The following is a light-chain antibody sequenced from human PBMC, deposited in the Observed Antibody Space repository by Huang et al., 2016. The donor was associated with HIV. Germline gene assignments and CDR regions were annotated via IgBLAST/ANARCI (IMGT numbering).Light chain of an antibody. Sequence: EIVLTQSPGTLSLSPGERATLSCRANESIGSTSLGWYQQQPGKAPRLLIYGASSRATGIPARFSGSGSGTDFTLTISRLEPEDFAVYYCHQFVDSPWTFGQGTKVEI. CDR2: GAS. CDR3: HQFVDSPWT. J-gene: IGKJ1*01. V-gene: IGKV3-20*01. CDR1: ESIGSTS.